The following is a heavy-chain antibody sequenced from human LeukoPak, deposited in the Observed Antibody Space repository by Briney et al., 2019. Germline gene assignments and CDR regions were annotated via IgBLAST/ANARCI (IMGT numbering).Heavy chain of an antibody. V-gene: IGHV1-46*01. CDR2: INPSGGTT. Sequence: GASVKVSCKASGYTFTSNYMHWVRQAPGQGLEWMGVINPSGGTTSYAQKFQGRVTMTRDMSTSTVYMELSSLRSEDTAVYYCARGVGSIAVAERGLVYWGRGALVTVSS. D-gene: IGHD6-19*01. J-gene: IGHJ4*02. CDR1: GYTFTSNY. CDR3: ARGVGSIAVAERGLVY.